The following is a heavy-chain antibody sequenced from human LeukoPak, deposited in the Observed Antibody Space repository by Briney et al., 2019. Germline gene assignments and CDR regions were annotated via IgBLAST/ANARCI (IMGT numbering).Heavy chain of an antibody. CDR3: ARAAYSGSSKGAFDI. J-gene: IGHJ3*02. V-gene: IGHV4-34*01. CDR2: IDHSGNT. Sequence: SGTLSLTCAVYIGSFSGYHWSWIRQPPGKGLEWIGEIDHSGNTKYNPSLKSRVTISVDTSKNQFSLNLRALSAADTAVYFCARAAYSGSSKGAFDIWGQGTMVTVSS. CDR1: IGSFSGYH. D-gene: IGHD1-26*01.